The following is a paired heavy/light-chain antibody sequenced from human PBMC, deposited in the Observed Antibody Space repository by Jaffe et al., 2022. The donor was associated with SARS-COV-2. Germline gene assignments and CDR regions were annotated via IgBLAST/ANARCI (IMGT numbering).Heavy chain of an antibody. CDR3: ALQWGDS. V-gene: IGHV3-11*01. CDR2: ISDTGYHI. D-gene: IGHD3-16*01. J-gene: IGHJ4*02. CDR1: GFRFSDYY. Sequence: QMQLVESGGGLVKPGGSLRLSCTASGFRFSDYYMSWVRQAPGKGLEWVSYISDTGYHIYYADSVKGRFTVSRDNAKNSLFLQMNSLGAEDTALYYCALQWGDSWGQGTLVTVSS.
Light chain of an antibody. CDR2: EVS. CDR3: MQSIGPVT. V-gene: IGKV2D-29*01. CDR1: QSLVYSDGRTY. Sequence: VMTQAPLSLSVTPGQPASISCKPSQSLVYSDGRTYLFWYLQKPGQPPQLLIYEVSNRLSGVPDRFSGSGSGTNFTLKISRVEAEDVGVYYCMQSIGPVTFGQGTRLEIK. J-gene: IGKJ5*01.